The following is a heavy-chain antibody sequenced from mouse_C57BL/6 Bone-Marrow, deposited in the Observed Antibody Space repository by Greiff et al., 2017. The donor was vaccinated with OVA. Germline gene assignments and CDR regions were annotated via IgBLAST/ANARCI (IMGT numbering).Heavy chain of an antibody. CDR2: INPYNGGT. V-gene: IGHV1-19*01. CDR1: GYTFTDYY. Sequence: EVQLQQSGPVLVKPGASVKMSCKASGYTFTDYYMNWVKQSHGKSLEWIGVINPYNGGTSYNQKFKGKATLTVDKSSSTAYMELNSLTSEDSAVYYCARWGKDFDYWGQGTTLTVSS. J-gene: IGHJ2*01. CDR3: ARWGKDFDY.